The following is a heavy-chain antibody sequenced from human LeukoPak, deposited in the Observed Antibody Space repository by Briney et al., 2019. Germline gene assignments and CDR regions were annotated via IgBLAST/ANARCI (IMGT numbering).Heavy chain of an antibody. CDR1: AASISSSSHH. CDR2: MYLSGTT. D-gene: IGHD3-22*01. J-gene: IGHJ4*02. V-gene: IGHV4-39*07. CDR3: AGLVGRYSSGLYYYYFDY. Sequence: SETLSLTCTISAASISSSSHHWGWIRQSPGKGLEWIGEMYLSGTTHSNPSVKSRVTISIDKSKNQFFLNLSSVTAADTAVYYCAGLVGRYSSGLYYYYFDYWGQGTLVTVSS.